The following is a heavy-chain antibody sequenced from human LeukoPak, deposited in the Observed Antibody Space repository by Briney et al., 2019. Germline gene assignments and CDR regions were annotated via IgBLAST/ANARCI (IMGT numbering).Heavy chain of an antibody. Sequence: SETLSLTCTVSGGSISSYYWSWIRQPPGKGLEWIGYIYYSGSTNYNPSLKSRVTISVDTSKNQFSLKLSSVTAADTAVYYCARDVVGATPTYWGQGTLVTVSS. CDR2: IYYSGST. D-gene: IGHD1-26*01. J-gene: IGHJ4*02. CDR3: ARDVVGATPTY. V-gene: IGHV4-59*12. CDR1: GGSISSYY.